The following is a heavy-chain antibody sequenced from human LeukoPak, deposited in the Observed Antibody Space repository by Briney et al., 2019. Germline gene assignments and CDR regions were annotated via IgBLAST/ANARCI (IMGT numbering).Heavy chain of an antibody. CDR2: ISSSSSYI. CDR3: ARRGYCSGGSCYYFDY. J-gene: IGHJ4*02. D-gene: IGHD2-15*01. CDR1: GFTFSSYS. Sequence: GGSLRFSCAASGFTFSSYSMNWVRQAPGKGLEWVSSISSSSSYIYYADSVKGRFTISRDNAKNSLYLQMNSLRAEDTAVYYCARRGYCSGGSCYYFDYWGQGTLVTVSS. V-gene: IGHV3-21*01.